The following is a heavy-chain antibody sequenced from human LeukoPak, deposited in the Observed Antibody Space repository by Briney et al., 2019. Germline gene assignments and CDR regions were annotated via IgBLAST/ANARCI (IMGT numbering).Heavy chain of an antibody. CDR2: ISGSGGST. V-gene: IGHV3-23*01. CDR3: AKHPQLRYFDWFPTFFD. D-gene: IGHD3-9*01. CDR1: GFTFSSYA. Sequence: TGGSLRLSCAASGFTFSSYAMSCVRQAPGKGLEWVSAISGSGGSTYYADSVKGRFTISRDNSKNTLYLQMNSLRAEDTAVYYCAKHPQLRYFDWFPTFFDWGQGTLVTVSS. J-gene: IGHJ4*02.